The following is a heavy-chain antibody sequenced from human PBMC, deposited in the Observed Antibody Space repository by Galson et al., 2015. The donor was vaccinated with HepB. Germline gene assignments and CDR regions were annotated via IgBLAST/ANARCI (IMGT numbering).Heavy chain of an antibody. Sequence: SLRLSCAASKFTFSNYAMHWVRQAPGKGLEWLAIISYDGSNKYYADSVKGRFTVSRDNSKNTLYLQINSLRAEDTAVYYCATEGHYDSLTGSPALDNWGQGTLVTVSS. V-gene: IGHV3-30*04. CDR3: ATEGHYDSLTGSPALDN. J-gene: IGHJ4*02. D-gene: IGHD3-9*01. CDR1: KFTFSNYA. CDR2: ISYDGSNK.